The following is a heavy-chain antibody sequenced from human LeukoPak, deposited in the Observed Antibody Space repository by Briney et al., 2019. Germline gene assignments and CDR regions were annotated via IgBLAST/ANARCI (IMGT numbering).Heavy chain of an antibody. CDR1: DGSISSYY. D-gene: IGHD3-22*01. V-gene: IGHV4-59*01. CDR3: ARSIDTSGYYYYFDL. CDR2: ISYSVGT. J-gene: IGHJ2*01. Sequence: SETLSLTCTVSDGSISSYYWSWIRQPPRKGLEWIGYISYSVGTNYNPSLKSRVTISLDTSKTQFSLKLGSVTAADTALYYCARSIDTSGYYYYFDLWGRGTLVTVSS.